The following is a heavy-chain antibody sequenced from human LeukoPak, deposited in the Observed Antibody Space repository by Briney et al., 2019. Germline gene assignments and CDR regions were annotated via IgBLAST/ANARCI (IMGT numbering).Heavy chain of an antibody. Sequence: GGSLRLSCAASGFTFSSYWMSWVRQAPGKGLEWVSVIYSGGSTYYADSVKGRFTISRDNSKNTLYLQMNSLRAEDTAVYYCARGGYYFDYWGQGTLVTVSS. CDR2: IYSGGST. J-gene: IGHJ4*02. V-gene: IGHV3-66*01. CDR1: GFTFSSYW. CDR3: ARGGYYFDY. D-gene: IGHD3-16*01.